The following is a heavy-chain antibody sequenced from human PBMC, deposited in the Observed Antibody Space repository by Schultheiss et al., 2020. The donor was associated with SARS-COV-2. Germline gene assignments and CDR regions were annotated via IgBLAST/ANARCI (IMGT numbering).Heavy chain of an antibody. CDR1: GYTFTSYG. V-gene: IGHV1-8*02. CDR2: INPNSGGT. D-gene: IGHD3-22*01. Sequence: ASVKVSCKASGYTFTSYGISWVRQAPGQGLEWMGWINPNSGGTNYAQKFQGRVTMTRNTSISTAYMELSSLRAEDTAVYYCARESGYYYDSSGYYSGWFDPWGQGTLVTVSS. J-gene: IGHJ5*02. CDR3: ARESGYYYDSSGYYSGWFDP.